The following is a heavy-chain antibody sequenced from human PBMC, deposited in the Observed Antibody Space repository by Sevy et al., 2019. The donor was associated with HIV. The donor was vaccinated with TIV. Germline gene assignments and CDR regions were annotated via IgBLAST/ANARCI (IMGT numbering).Heavy chain of an antibody. D-gene: IGHD2-2*01. CDR1: GFTFSSYW. V-gene: IGHV3-7*03. CDR2: IKQDMSEK. J-gene: IGHJ6*02. CDR3: ARDCSSTSCLCGLDV. Sequence: GGSLRLSCAASGFTFSSYWMTWVRQAPGKGLEWVANIKQDMSEKYYADSVKGRFTISRDNAKKSLYLQMNSLRAEDTAVYYCARDCSSTSCLCGLDVWGQGTTVTVSS.